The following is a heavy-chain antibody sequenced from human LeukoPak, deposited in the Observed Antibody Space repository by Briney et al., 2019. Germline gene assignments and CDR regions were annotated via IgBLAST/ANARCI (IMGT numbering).Heavy chain of an antibody. J-gene: IGHJ4*02. CDR2: IYWDDDK. D-gene: IGHD3-9*01. Sequence: SGPTLVKPTQTLTLTCIFSGFSLSTSGVGVGWIRQPPGKALEWLAVIYWDDDKRYSPSLKTMLTISKDTSNNQVVLTMTNMDPVDTATYYCARTYYYDILNAYSKEFDCWGQGTLVTVSS. CDR3: ARTYYYDILNAYSKEFDC. CDR1: GFSLSTSGVG. V-gene: IGHV2-5*02.